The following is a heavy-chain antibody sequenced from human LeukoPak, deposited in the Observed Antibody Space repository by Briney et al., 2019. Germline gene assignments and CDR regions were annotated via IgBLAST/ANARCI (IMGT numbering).Heavy chain of an antibody. D-gene: IGHD3-3*01. Sequence: AGGSLRLSCAASGFTFSTHWMSWVRQAPGKGLEWVANIKHDGSEKYYVDSVKGRFTISRDNAKNSLYLQMNSLRAKDTAVYYCASGFLDDFWSGHFWGQGTLVTVSS. CDR2: IKHDGSEK. J-gene: IGHJ4*02. CDR3: ASGFLDDFWSGHF. V-gene: IGHV3-7*01. CDR1: GFTFSTHW.